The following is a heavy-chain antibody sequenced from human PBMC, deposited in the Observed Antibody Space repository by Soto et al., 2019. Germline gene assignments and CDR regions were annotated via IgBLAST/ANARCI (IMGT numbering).Heavy chain of an antibody. V-gene: IGHV4-59*01. CDR3: ARDYDILTGYNNWFDP. D-gene: IGHD3-9*01. Sequence: SETLSLTCTVSGGSISSYYWSWIRQSPGKGLEWIGYIYYSGSTNYNPSLKSRVTISVDTSKNQFSLKLSSVTAADTAVYYCARDYDILTGYNNWFDPWGQGTLVTVSS. CDR2: IYYSGST. CDR1: GGSISSYY. J-gene: IGHJ5*02.